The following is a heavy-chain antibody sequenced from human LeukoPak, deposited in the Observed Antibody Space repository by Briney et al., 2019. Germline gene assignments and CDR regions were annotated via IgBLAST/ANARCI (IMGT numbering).Heavy chain of an antibody. J-gene: IGHJ4*02. Sequence: SETLSLTCTVSGGSISTFYWSWIRQPAGKGLEWIGRIYTSGSTNYSPSLKSRVTMSVDTSKNQFSLQLNSVTPEDTAVYYCARVGRYCSSTSCHFDYWGQGTLVTVSS. D-gene: IGHD2-2*01. V-gene: IGHV4-4*07. CDR2: IYTSGST. CDR1: GGSISTFY. CDR3: ARVGRYCSSTSCHFDY.